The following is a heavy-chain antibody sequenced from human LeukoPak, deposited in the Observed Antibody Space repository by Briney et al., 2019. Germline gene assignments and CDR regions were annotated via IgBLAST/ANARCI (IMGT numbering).Heavy chain of an antibody. D-gene: IGHD3-22*01. CDR2: IYTSGST. Sequence: PSETLSLTCTVSGGSISSGSYYWSWIRQPAGKGLEWIGRIYTSGSTNYNPSLKSRVTMSVDTSKNQFSLKLSSVTAADTAVYYCASTILNRYYDSSGYHSDFDYWGQGTLVTVSS. CDR1: GGSISSGSYY. V-gene: IGHV4-61*02. CDR3: ASTILNRYYDSSGYHSDFDY. J-gene: IGHJ4*02.